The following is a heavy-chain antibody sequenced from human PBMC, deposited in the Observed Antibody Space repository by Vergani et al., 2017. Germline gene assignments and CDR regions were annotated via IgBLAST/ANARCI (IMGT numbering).Heavy chain of an antibody. Sequence: QVQLVQSGAEVKKPGSSVKVSCKASGGTFSSYAISWVRQAPGQGLEWMGGIIPIFGTANYAQKFQGRVTMTRTTSISTAYMELSSLRSEDTAVYYCASGPHSSGWYNWYFDLWGRGTLVTVSS. J-gene: IGHJ2*01. CDR1: GGTFSSYA. CDR2: IIPIFGTA. V-gene: IGHV1-69*06. D-gene: IGHD6-19*01. CDR3: ASGPHSSGWYNWYFDL.